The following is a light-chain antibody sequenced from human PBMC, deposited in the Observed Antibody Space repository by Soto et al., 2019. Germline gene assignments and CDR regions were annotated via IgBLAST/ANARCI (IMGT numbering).Light chain of an antibody. CDR3: QHYNSHSPWT. CDR1: QTITNW. J-gene: IGKJ1*01. V-gene: IGKV1-5*03. Sequence: DIPLTQSPSTLSASVGDRVTITCRASQTITNWLAWYQQKPGKAPNLLIYKLSTLESGVPARFSGGGSGTEFTLTISSLQPEDFAAYYCQHYNSHSPWTFGQGTKVEIK. CDR2: KLS.